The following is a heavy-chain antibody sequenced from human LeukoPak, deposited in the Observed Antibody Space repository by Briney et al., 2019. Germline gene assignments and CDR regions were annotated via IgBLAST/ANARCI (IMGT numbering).Heavy chain of an antibody. D-gene: IGHD2-21*02. V-gene: IGHV4-31*03. CDR3: ARMPRGIEVVTPYYFDN. CDR2: ISYSGST. Sequence: PSETLSLTCSVFGGSLNSGSYYWSWIRQHPGKGLEWIGYISYSGSTYYSPSLTRRVSISADTPKTQLSLNVRSVTAADTAMYYCARMPRGIEVVTPYYFDNWGQGALVTVSS. J-gene: IGHJ4*02. CDR1: GGSLNSGSYY.